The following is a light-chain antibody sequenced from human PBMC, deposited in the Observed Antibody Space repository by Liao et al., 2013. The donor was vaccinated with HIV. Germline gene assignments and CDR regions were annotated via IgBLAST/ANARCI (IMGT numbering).Light chain of an antibody. CDR2: KDS. Sequence: SFVLTQPPSVSVAPGGTAKITCGGNNIGSKSVHWYQQKPGQAPVLVIYKDSERPSGIPERFSGSSSGTTVTLTISGVQAEDEADYYCQSADSSGTLYVFGTGTKVTVL. CDR1: NIGSKS. V-gene: IGLV3-25*03. J-gene: IGLJ1*01. CDR3: QSADSSGTLYV.